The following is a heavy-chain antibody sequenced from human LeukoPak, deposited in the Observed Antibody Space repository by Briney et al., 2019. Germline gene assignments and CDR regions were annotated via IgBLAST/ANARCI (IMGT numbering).Heavy chain of an antibody. CDR2: IYYSGST. CDR1: GGSISSGSYY. D-gene: IGHD2-2*02. Sequence: PSETLSLTCTVSGGSISSGSYYWSWIRQPPGKGLEWIGSIYYSGSTYYNPSLKSRIAISVGTTKNQFSLKLRSVTAADTAVYYCARTLYPWNFDFWGQGILVSVSS. V-gene: IGHV4-39*07. J-gene: IGHJ4*02. CDR3: ARTLYPWNFDF.